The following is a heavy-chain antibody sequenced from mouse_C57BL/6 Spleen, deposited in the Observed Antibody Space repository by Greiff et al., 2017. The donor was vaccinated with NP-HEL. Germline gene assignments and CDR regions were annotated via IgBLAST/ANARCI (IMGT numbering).Heavy chain of an antibody. CDR3: ARNYYDYGYFDY. CDR2: IGSGGST. D-gene: IGHD2-4*01. V-gene: IGHV2-2*01. J-gene: IGHJ2*01. Sequence: QVQLKESGPGLVQPSQSLSITCTVSGFSLTSYGVHWVRQSPGKGLEWLGVIGSGGSTDYNAAFIYRLSISKDNSKSQVFFKMNSLQADDTAIYYCARNYYDYGYFDYWGQGTTLTVSS. CDR1: GFSLTSYG.